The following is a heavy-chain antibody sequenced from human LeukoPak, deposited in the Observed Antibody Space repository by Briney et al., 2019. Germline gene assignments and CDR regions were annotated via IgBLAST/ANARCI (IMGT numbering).Heavy chain of an antibody. CDR2: INPSGGST. CDR1: GYTFTSYY. CDR3: ARDENYYDSSGYYSSFDY. Sequence: ASVKVSCKASGYTFTSYYMHWVRQAPGQGLEWMGIINPSGGSTSYAQKFQGRVTMTRDMSTSTVYMELSSLRSEDTAVYYCARDENYYDSSGYYSSFDYWGQGTLVTVSS. V-gene: IGHV1-46*01. D-gene: IGHD3-22*01. J-gene: IGHJ4*02.